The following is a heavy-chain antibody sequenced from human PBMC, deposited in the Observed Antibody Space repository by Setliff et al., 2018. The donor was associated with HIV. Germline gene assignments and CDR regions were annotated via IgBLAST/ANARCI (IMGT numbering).Heavy chain of an antibody. CDR3: ARAEGATYYNFSYYYGMDV. J-gene: IGHJ6*02. D-gene: IGHD3-3*01. CDR1: GGSISSSSYY. V-gene: IGHV4-39*07. Sequence: PSETLSLTCTVSGGSISSSSYYWGWIRQPPGKGLEWIGSIYYSGSTNYNPSLKSRVTISVDTSKNQFSLKLSSVTAADTAVYYCARAEGATYYNFSYYYGMDVWGQGTTVTVSS. CDR2: IYYSGST.